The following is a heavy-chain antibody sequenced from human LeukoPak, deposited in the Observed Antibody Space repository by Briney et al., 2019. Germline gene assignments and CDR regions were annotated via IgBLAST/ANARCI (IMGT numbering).Heavy chain of an antibody. CDR1: GGSISSYY. D-gene: IGHD6-13*01. CDR3: ARRTSWKKLGKYYYYYYMDV. Sequence: SETLSLTCTVSGGSISSYYWSWIRQPPGKGLEWIGYIYTSGSTNYNPSLKSRVTISVDTSKNQFSLKLSSVTAADTAVYYCARRTSWKKLGKYYYYYYMDVWGKGTTVTVSS. CDR2: IYTSGST. J-gene: IGHJ6*03. V-gene: IGHV4-4*09.